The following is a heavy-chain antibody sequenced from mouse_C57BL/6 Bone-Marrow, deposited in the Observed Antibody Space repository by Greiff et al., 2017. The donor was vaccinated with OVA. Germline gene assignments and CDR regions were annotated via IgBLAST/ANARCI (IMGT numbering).Heavy chain of an antibody. J-gene: IGHJ4*01. CDR3: ARGITTVPNYYAMDY. CDR2: IGPGSGST. CDR1: GYTFTDYY. D-gene: IGHD1-1*01. V-gene: IGHV1-77*01. Sequence: QVQLQQSGAELVKPGASVKISCKASGYTFTDYYINWVKQRPGQGLEWIGKIGPGSGSTYYTEKFKGKATLTADKSSSTDYMQLSSLTSEDSAVYFCARGITTVPNYYAMDYWGQGTSVTVSS.